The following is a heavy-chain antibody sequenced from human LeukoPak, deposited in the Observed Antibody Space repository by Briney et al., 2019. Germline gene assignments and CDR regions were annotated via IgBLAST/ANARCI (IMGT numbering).Heavy chain of an antibody. CDR1: GFTVSSNY. CDR2: IYSGGST. CDR3: ARVLGYYGSGSYYTGGFDY. V-gene: IGHV3-66*01. Sequence: GGSLRLSCAASGFTVSSNYMSWVRQAPGKGLEWVSVIYSGGSTYYADSVKGRSTISRDNSKNTLYLQMNSLRAEDTAVYYCARVLGYYGSGSYYTGGFDYWGQGTLVTVSS. D-gene: IGHD3-10*01. J-gene: IGHJ4*02.